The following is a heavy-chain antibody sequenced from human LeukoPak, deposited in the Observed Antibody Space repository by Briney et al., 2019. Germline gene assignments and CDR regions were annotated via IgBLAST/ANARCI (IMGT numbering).Heavy chain of an antibody. J-gene: IGHJ5*02. CDR1: GFTFSSYS. CDR2: ISSSSYI. CDR3: AKDRYYYGSGSPLDWFDP. V-gene: IGHV3-21*04. Sequence: GGSLRLSCAASGFTFSSYSMNWVRQAPGKGLEWVSSISSSSYIYYADSVKGRFTISRDNSKNTLYLQMNSLRAEDAAVYYCAKDRYYYGSGSPLDWFDPWGQGTLVTVSS. D-gene: IGHD3-10*01.